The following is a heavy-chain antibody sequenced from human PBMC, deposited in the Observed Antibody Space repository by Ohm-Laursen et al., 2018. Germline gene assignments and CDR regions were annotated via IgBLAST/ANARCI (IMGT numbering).Heavy chain of an antibody. CDR1: GFTFSTYG. CDR3: AKDPDPIRRLMRHYQYYGMDV. V-gene: IGHV3-30*18. D-gene: IGHD4-17*01. CDR2: ISSDGSDK. J-gene: IGHJ6*02. Sequence: SLRLSCAASGFTFSTYGMHWVRQAPGKGLEWVAVISSDGSDKYYADSVKGRFTISRDNSKDTLYLQMNSLRAEDTAVYYCAKDPDPIRRLMRHYQYYGMDVWGQGTTVTVSS.